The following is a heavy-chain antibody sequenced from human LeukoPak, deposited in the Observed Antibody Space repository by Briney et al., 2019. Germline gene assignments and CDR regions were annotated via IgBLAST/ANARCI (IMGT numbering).Heavy chain of an antibody. CDR1: GDSLTELS. CDR2: IIPIFGTA. CDR3: ARGSGSFGY. V-gene: IGHV1-69*05. J-gene: IGHJ4*02. Sequence: ASVKVSCKVSGDSLTELSMHWVRQAPGQGLEWMGGIIPIFGTANYAQKFQGRVTITTDESTSTAYMELSSLRSEDTAVYYCARGSGSFGYWGQGTLVTVSS. D-gene: IGHD1-26*01.